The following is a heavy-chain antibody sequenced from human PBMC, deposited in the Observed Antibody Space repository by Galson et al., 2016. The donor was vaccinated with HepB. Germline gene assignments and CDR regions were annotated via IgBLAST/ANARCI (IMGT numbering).Heavy chain of an antibody. CDR3: SRDMKGSYFD. Sequence: SLRLSCAASGFTFNAHWMNWVRQAPGKGLEWVANIRGDGIVSYYAESVRGRFTISIDNAKNSLYLKMNGLRVDETAVYYCSRDMKGSYFDWGQGTLVTVSS. V-gene: IGHV3-7*01. CDR2: IRGDGIVS. CDR1: GFTFNAHW. D-gene: IGHD3-10*01. J-gene: IGHJ4*02.